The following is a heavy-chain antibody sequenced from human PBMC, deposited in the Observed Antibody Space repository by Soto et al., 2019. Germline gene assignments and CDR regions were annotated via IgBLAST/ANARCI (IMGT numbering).Heavy chain of an antibody. CDR3: ARGGVRGVIDSDI. D-gene: IGHD3-10*01. CDR2: IYYSGST. Sequence: PSETMSLTCTVSGGYISSGGYYWSWINKHPGKGLEWIGYIYYSGSTYYNPSLKSRVTISVDTSKNQFSLKLSSVTAADTAVYYCARGGVRGVIDSDIWGQGTMVTVSS. CDR1: GGYISSGGYY. J-gene: IGHJ3*02. V-gene: IGHV4-31*03.